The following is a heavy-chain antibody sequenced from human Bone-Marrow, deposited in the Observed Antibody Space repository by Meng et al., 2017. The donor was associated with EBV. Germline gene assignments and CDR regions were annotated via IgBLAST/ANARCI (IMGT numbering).Heavy chain of an antibody. V-gene: IGHV4-39*07. CDR3: ARVVAAIDY. Sequence: QLQVEDAGPGLVKPSETLSLTCTVSGGSISSSSYYWGWIRQPPGKGLEWIGSIYYSGSTYYNPSLKSRVTISVDTSKNQFSLKLSSVTAADTAVYYCARVVAAIDYWGQGTLVTVSS. D-gene: IGHD2-15*01. J-gene: IGHJ4*02. CDR1: GGSISSSSYY. CDR2: IYYSGST.